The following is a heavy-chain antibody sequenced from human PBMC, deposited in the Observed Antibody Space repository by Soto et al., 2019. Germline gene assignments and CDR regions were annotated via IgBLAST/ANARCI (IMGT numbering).Heavy chain of an antibody. CDR3: ARLLLNCSGGSCQNWFDP. V-gene: IGHV4-39*01. J-gene: IGHJ5*02. D-gene: IGHD2-15*01. CDR1: GGSISSSRYY. CDR2: LYYSGST. Sequence: PSETLSLTCTVSGGSISSSRYYWAWFRQPPGKGLEWIGSLYYSGSTYYNPSLKSRVTISVDTSKNQFSLKLSSVTAADTAVYYCARLLLNCSGGSCQNWFDPSGQGTLVFVS.